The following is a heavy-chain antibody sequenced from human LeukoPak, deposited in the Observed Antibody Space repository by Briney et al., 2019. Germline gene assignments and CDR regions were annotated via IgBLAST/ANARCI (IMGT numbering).Heavy chain of an antibody. CDR3: ANRGPGTGWSFDY. V-gene: IGHV4-38-2*02. J-gene: IGHJ4*02. CDR2: IYHGGST. CDR1: GFSISSGYY. Sequence: PSETLSLTCTVSGFSISSGYYWGWIRQPPGKGLEWIGSIYHGGSTNYNPSLKSRVTISVDTSKNQISMVLRSVTAADTAVYYCANRGPGTGWSFDYWGQGTLITVSP. D-gene: IGHD6-19*01.